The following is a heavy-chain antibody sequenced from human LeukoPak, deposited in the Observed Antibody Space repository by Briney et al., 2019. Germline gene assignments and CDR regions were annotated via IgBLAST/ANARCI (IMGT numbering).Heavy chain of an antibody. V-gene: IGHV1-46*01. CDR1: GYTFTSYY. D-gene: IGHD3-3*01. Sequence: RASVKVSCKASGYTFTSYYMHWVRQAPGQGLEWMGIINPSGGSTSYAQKFQGRVTMTRDTSTSTVYMELSSLRSEDTAVYYCARDPDDYDFWSGAFDYWGQGTLVTVSS. J-gene: IGHJ4*02. CDR3: ARDPDDYDFWSGAFDY. CDR2: INPSGGST.